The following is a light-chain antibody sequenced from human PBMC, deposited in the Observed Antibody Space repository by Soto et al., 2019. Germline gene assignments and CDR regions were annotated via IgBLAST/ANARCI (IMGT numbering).Light chain of an antibody. CDR2: DAS. V-gene: IGKV3-11*01. Sequence: EIVLTQSPATLSLSPGVRATLSCRASQSVSSYLAWYQQKPGQAPRPLIYDASNRATGIPARFSGSGSGTDFTLTISSLEPEDFAVYYCQQRSNWPPYTFGQGTKLEIK. CDR3: QQRSNWPPYT. CDR1: QSVSSY. J-gene: IGKJ2*01.